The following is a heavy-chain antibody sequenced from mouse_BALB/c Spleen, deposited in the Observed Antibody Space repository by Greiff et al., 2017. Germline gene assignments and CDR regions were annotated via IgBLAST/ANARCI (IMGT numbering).Heavy chain of an antibody. J-gene: IGHJ2*01. CDR3: ASASLYAMDY. D-gene: IGHD2-3*01. Sequence: EVKLMESGGGLVQPGGSRKLSCAASGFTFSSFGMHWVRQAPEKGLEWVAYISSGSSTIYYADTVKGRFTISRDNPKNTLFLQMTSLRSEDTAMYYCASASLYAMDYWGQGTTLTVSS. V-gene: IGHV5-17*02. CDR2: ISSGSSTI. CDR1: GFTFSSFG.